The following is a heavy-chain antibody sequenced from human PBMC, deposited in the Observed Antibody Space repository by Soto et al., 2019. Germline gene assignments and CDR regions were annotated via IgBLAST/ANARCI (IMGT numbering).Heavy chain of an antibody. V-gene: IGHV4-34*01. Sequence: PSETLSLTCAVYGGSFSGYYWSWIRQPPGKGLEWIGEINHSGSTNYNPSLKSRVTISVDTSKNQFSLKLSSVTAADTAVYYCARGPRRNVVVPATKGFDPWGQGTLVTVSS. CDR1: GGSFSGYY. J-gene: IGHJ5*02. CDR2: INHSGST. D-gene: IGHD2-2*01. CDR3: ARGPRRNVVVPATKGFDP.